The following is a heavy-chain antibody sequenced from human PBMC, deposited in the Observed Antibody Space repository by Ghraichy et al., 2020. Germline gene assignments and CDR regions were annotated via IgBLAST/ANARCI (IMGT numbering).Heavy chain of an antibody. CDR3: AKDLGAGYNSLDY. CDR1: GFTFSSCG. J-gene: IGHJ4*02. D-gene: IGHD5-24*01. V-gene: IGHV3-30*18. CDR2: ISHDKNNK. Sequence: GGSLRLSCAASGFTFSSCGMHWVRQAPGKGLEWVAMISHDKNNKDYVDSVKGRFTISRDNSKHMQYLQMNSLRAEDTAVYYCAKDLGAGYNSLDYWGQGTLVTVSS.